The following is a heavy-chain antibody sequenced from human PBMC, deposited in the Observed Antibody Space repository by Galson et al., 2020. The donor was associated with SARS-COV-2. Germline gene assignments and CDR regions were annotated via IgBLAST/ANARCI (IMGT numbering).Heavy chain of an antibody. CDR3: ARHSAWGAFDI. Sequence: SETLSLTWTVSGGSISSGGYYWSWIRQHPGKGLEWIGYIYYSGSTYYNPSLKSRVTISVDTSKNQFSLKLSSVTAADTAVYYCARHSAWGAFDIWGQGTMVTVSS. J-gene: IGHJ3*02. CDR1: GGSISSGGYY. D-gene: IGHD1-26*01. CDR2: IYYSGST. V-gene: IGHV4-31*02.